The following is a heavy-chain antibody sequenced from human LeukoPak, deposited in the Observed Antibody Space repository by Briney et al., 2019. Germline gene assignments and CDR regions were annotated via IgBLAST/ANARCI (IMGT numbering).Heavy chain of an antibody. CDR2: ISPSGGST. Sequence: PKASVKVSCKAPGYTFTSYYMHWVRQAPGQGLEWMGIISPSGGSTSYAREFQGRVTMTRDTSTSTASMELSSLRSDDTAVYYCARDQGSSSWNYYYGMDVWGQGTTVTVSS. D-gene: IGHD6-13*01. V-gene: IGHV1-46*01. J-gene: IGHJ6*02. CDR1: GYTFTSYY. CDR3: ARDQGSSSWNYYYGMDV.